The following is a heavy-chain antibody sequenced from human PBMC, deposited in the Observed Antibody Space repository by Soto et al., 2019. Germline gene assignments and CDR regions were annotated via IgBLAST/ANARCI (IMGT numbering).Heavy chain of an antibody. Sequence: SETLSLTCTVSGGSISSSSYYWGWIRQPPGKGLEWIGSIYYSGSTYYNPSLKSRVTISVDTSKNQFSLKLSSVTAADTAVYYCATPAPSSSSQGDGYYYYGMDVWGQGTTVTVSS. CDR2: IYYSGST. CDR1: GGSISSSSYY. V-gene: IGHV4-39*01. D-gene: IGHD6-6*01. J-gene: IGHJ6*02. CDR3: ATPAPSSSSQGDGYYYYGMDV.